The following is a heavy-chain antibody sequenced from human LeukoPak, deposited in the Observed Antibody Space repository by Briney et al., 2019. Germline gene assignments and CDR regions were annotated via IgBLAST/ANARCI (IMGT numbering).Heavy chain of an antibody. D-gene: IGHD6-19*01. V-gene: IGHV4-59*01. Sequence: ASETLSLTCTVSGGSMSSYYWSWIRQPPGKGLEWIGYIYYSGSTNYNPSLKSRVTISVDTSKNQFSLKLSSVTAADTAVYYCARDRDSSGWYMSFDPWGQGTLVTVSS. J-gene: IGHJ5*02. CDR3: ARDRDSSGWYMSFDP. CDR1: GGSMSSYY. CDR2: IYYSGST.